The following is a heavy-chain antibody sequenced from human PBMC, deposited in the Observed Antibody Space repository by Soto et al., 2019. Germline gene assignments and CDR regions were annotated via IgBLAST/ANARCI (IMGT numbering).Heavy chain of an antibody. Sequence: GASVKVSCKASGGTFSSYAISWVRQAPGQGLEWMGGIIPIFGTANYAQKFQGRVTITADESTSTAYMELSSLRSEDTAVYYCARGPPPYSSSTYNWFDPWGQGTLVTVSS. J-gene: IGHJ5*02. D-gene: IGHD6-13*01. V-gene: IGHV1-69*13. CDR3: ARGPPPYSSSTYNWFDP. CDR2: IIPIFGTA. CDR1: GGTFSSYA.